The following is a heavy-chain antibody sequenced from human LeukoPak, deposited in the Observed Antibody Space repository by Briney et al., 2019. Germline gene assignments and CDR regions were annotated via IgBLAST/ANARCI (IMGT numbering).Heavy chain of an antibody. Sequence: ESGPTLVNPTQTLTLTCTFSGFSLSTSGEGVGWIRQPPGRALEWLALIYWDDDKRYNSSLRKRLAITKDTSKNQVVLRMTNMDPVDTATYYCAHRGRAISGTTAFDFWGQGTLVTVSS. CDR1: GFSLSTSGEG. J-gene: IGHJ4*02. V-gene: IGHV2-5*02. CDR3: AHRGRAISGTTAFDF. CDR2: IYWDDDK. D-gene: IGHD1-7*01.